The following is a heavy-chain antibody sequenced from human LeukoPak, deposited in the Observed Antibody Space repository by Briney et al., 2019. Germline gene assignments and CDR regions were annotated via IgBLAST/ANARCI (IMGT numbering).Heavy chain of an antibody. CDR3: ARRRRYYYGSDSPEEGSDAFDI. Sequence: SETLSLTCTVSGGSISSYYWSWIRQPPGKGLEWIGYIYYSGSTNYSPSLKSRVTISVDTSKNQFSLKLSSVTAADTAVYYCARRRRYYYGSDSPEEGSDAFDIWGQGTMVTVSS. D-gene: IGHD3-10*01. J-gene: IGHJ3*02. CDR2: IYYSGST. CDR1: GGSISSYY. V-gene: IGHV4-59*08.